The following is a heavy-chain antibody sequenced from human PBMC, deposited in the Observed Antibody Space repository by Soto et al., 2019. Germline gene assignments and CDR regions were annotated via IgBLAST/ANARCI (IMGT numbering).Heavy chain of an antibody. J-gene: IGHJ6*02. CDR2: IYPGDSDT. Sequence: PGESLKISCKGSGYSFTSYWIGWVRQMPGKGLEWMGIIYPGDSDTRYSPSFQGQVTISADKSISTAYLQWSSLKASDTAMYYCARSGHDYVLPEYYHYYGMDVWGQGTTVTVSS. D-gene: IGHD3-16*01. CDR1: GYSFTSYW. V-gene: IGHV5-51*01. CDR3: ARSGHDYVLPEYYHYYGMDV.